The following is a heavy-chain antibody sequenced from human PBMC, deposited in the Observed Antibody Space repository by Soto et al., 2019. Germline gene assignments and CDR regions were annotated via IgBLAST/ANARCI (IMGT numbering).Heavy chain of an antibody. Sequence: SETLSLTCTVSGGSISSYYWSWIRQPPGKGLEWIGYTHYSGSINYNPSLKSRVTISVDTSKNQFSLKLSSVTAADTAVYYCARDRLIAAAGTHWFDPWGQGTLVTVSS. CDR2: THYSGSI. J-gene: IGHJ5*02. D-gene: IGHD6-13*01. CDR3: ARDRLIAAAGTHWFDP. CDR1: GGSISSYY. V-gene: IGHV4-59*01.